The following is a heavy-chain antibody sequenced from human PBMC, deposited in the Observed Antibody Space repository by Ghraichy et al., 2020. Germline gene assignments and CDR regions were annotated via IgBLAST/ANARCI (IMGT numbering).Heavy chain of an antibody. CDR1: GGSISSSSYY. Sequence: SETLSLTCTVSGGSISSSSYYWGWIRQPPGKGLEWIGSIYYSGSTYYNPSLKSRVTISVDTSKNQFSLKLSSVTAADTAVYYCARLHAPRSGYIDYWGQGTLVTVSA. CDR2: IYYSGST. J-gene: IGHJ4*02. D-gene: IGHD3-22*01. CDR3: ARLHAPRSGYIDY. V-gene: IGHV4-39*01.